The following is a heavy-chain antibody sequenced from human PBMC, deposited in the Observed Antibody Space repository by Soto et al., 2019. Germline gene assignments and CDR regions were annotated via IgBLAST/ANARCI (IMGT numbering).Heavy chain of an antibody. V-gene: IGHV3-30*18. CDR1: GFTFSSYG. CDR2: ISYDGSNK. Sequence: GGSLRLSCAASGFTFSSYGMHWVRQAPGKGLEWVAVISYDGSNKYYADSVKGRFTISRDNSKNTLYLRMNSLRAEDTAVYYCAKGMGYCSSTSCPRDYYYYYYMDVWGKGTTVTVSS. CDR3: AKGMGYCSSTSCPRDYYYYYYMDV. D-gene: IGHD2-2*01. J-gene: IGHJ6*03.